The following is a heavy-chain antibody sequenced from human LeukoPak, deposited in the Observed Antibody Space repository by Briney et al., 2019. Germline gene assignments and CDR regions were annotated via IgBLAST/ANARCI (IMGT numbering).Heavy chain of an antibody. D-gene: IGHD2-2*03. CDR3: ARDWIGRGQTPYYFDY. Sequence: PGGSLRLSCAVSGGTFSAYWMAWVRQSPGKGLEWVAEINEDGSVKYYVDSMKGRFTISRDNAKNSLYLQMSSLRAEDTAVYYCARDWIGRGQTPYYFDYWGQGTLVTVSS. J-gene: IGHJ4*02. V-gene: IGHV3-7*01. CDR1: GGTFSAYW. CDR2: INEDGSVK.